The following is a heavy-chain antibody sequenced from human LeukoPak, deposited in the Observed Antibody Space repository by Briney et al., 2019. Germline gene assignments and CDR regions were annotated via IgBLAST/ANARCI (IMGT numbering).Heavy chain of an antibody. CDR3: ARDSVTCTTTTCYGHWFGP. Sequence: GRPLRLSCAASGLTFSSHEMNWVGRAPGKGLRWLSYFSRSGTTIYYADSVKGRFTITRDNAKNSLYLQMNSLRAEDTAIYYCARDSVTCTTTTCYGHWFGPWGQGTLVTVSS. CDR1: GLTFSSHE. D-gene: IGHD2-2*01. V-gene: IGHV3-48*03. CDR2: FSRSGTTI. J-gene: IGHJ5*02.